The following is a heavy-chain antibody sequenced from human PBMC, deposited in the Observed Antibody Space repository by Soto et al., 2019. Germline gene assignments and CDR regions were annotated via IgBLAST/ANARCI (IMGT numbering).Heavy chain of an antibody. Sequence: GVSAKPTWKESGDAFANRCRRWARQAHKQGLEWMGWISAYNGNTNYAQKLQGRVTMTTDTSTSTAYMELRSLRSDDTAVYYCARAVVGDTGRDYYYSGMEVWGKGTTVTV. V-gene: IGHV1-18*01. J-gene: IGHJ6*01. D-gene: IGHD1-26*01. CDR2: ISAYNGNT. CDR1: GDAFANRC. CDR3: ARAVVGDTGRDYYYSGMEV.